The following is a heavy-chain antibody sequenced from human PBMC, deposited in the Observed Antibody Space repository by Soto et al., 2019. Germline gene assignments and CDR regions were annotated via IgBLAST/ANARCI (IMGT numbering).Heavy chain of an antibody. CDR1: GFTFSVYA. V-gene: IGHV3-23*01. D-gene: IGHD2-21*02. J-gene: IGHJ6*02. Sequence: GALRLSCAATGFTFSVYAMTWVRQAPGKGLEWVSAVTANGGSTYSADSVKGRFTISRDNSKNTLFLQMNSLRAEDTAVYYCASLGVGDWANYYYYYGMDVWGQGTTVTVSS. CDR2: VTANGGST. CDR3: ASLGVGDWANYYYYYGMDV.